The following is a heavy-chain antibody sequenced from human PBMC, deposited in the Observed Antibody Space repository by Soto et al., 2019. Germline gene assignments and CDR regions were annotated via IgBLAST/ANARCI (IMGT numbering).Heavy chain of an antibody. CDR2: INAGNGNT. CDR1: GYTFTSYA. Sequence: QVQLVQSGAEVKKPGASVKVSCKASGYTFTSYAMHWVRQAPGQRLEWMGRINAGNGNTKYSQKFQGRVTITRDTSASTAYMELSSLRSEDTAVYYCSIVVVAATFGYWGQGTLVTVSS. J-gene: IGHJ4*02. V-gene: IGHV1-3*01. D-gene: IGHD2-15*01. CDR3: SIVVVAATFGY.